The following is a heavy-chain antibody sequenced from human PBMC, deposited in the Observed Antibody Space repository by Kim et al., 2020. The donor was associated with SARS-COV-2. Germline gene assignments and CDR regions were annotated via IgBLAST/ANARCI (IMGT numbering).Heavy chain of an antibody. J-gene: IGHJ4*02. CDR2: IKSKTDGGTT. CDR3: TTGAMHDYYDSSGYWEVFDY. Sequence: GGSLRLSCAASGFTFSNAWMSWVRQAPGKGLEWVGRIKSKTDGGTTDYAAPVKGRFTISRDDSKNTLYLQMNSLKTEDTAVYYCTTGAMHDYYDSSGYWEVFDYWGQGTLVTVSS. CDR1: GFTFSNAW. D-gene: IGHD3-22*01. V-gene: IGHV3-15*01.